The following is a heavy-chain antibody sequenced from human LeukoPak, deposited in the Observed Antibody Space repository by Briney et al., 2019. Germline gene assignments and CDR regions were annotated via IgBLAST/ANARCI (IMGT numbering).Heavy chain of an antibody. CDR2: ITGSGGSQ. CDR3: ARDHLIVVVPGAIYFDY. Sequence: GGSLRLSCAASGFTFSSYAMGWVRQAPGKGLEGVTLITGSGGSQFHADSVMGRFTISRDNSKNTLYLEMNSLRAEDTAVYYCARDHLIVVVPGAIYFDYWGQGTLVTVSS. J-gene: IGHJ4*02. V-gene: IGHV3-23*01. D-gene: IGHD2-2*01. CDR1: GFTFSSYA.